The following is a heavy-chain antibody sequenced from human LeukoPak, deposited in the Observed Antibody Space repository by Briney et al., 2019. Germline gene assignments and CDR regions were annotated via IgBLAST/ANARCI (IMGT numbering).Heavy chain of an antibody. CDR1: GGTFSSYA. D-gene: IGHD6-19*01. CDR2: ISAYNGNT. Sequence: ASVKVSCKASGGTFSSYAISWVRQAPGQGLEWMGWISAYNGNTKHAQKLLGRVTMTTDTSTSTAYMGLRSLRSDDTAVYYCARAGITSGWVQNMDYWGQGTLVTVSS. CDR3: ARAGITSGWVQNMDY. J-gene: IGHJ4*02. V-gene: IGHV1-18*01.